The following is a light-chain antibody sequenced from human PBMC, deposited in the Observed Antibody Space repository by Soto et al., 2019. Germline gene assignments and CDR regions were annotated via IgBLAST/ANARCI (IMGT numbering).Light chain of an antibody. CDR2: AAS. V-gene: IGKV3-15*01. J-gene: IGKJ1*01. Sequence: EIVMTQSPDTLSVSPGERATLCCGASQSVSDRVVWYQQKSGQAPSLLIYAASTRAAGVPARFSGSGSGTEFTLTISSLQSEDFAVYFCQQYADWPKTFGQGTKVDVK. CDR3: QQYADWPKT. CDR1: QSVSDR.